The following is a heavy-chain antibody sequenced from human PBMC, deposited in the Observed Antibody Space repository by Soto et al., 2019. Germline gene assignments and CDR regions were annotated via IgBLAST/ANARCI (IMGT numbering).Heavy chain of an antibody. V-gene: IGHV3-30-3*01. D-gene: IGHD3-3*01. CDR3: ARDPVHDDNEYYTFDY. CDR2: ISGAGTST. J-gene: IGHJ4*02. CDR1: GFTFSNSA. Sequence: QVQLVESGGGVVQPGRSLRLSCAASGFTFSNSAMHWVRQAPGKGLEWVAVISGAGTSTYYADSVKGRFTISRDNSEDTVYLQLNSLRSEDTAVYHCARDPVHDDNEYYTFDYWGQGTLVTVSS.